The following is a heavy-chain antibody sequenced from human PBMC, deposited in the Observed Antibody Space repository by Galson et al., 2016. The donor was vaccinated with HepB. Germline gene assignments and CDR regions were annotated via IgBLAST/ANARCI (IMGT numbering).Heavy chain of an antibody. V-gene: IGHV3-30*18. CDR2: TAYDGSNK. CDR3: AKAGYHGADAYYYYFDI. D-gene: IGHD3-22*01. J-gene: IGHJ3*02. CDR1: GFTFSSYG. Sequence: SLRLSCAASGFTFSSYGMHWVRQAPGKGLEWVAVTAYDGSNKYYADSVKGRFTISRDNSKNTLYLQMNSLRPEDTAVYFCAKAGYHGADAYYYYFDIWGQGTKVLVSS.